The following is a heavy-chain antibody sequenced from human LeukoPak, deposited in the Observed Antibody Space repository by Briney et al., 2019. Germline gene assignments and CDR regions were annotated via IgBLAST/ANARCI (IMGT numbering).Heavy chain of an antibody. J-gene: IGHJ4*02. CDR1: GFSLSDGTMG. Sequence: ESGPVLVKPTETLTLTCTVSGFSLSDGTMGVNWIRQPPGKGLEWIGEINHSGSTNYNPSLKSRVTISVDTSKNQFSLKLISVTAADTAVYYCARQRRGYSGYDLKHWGQGTLVTVSS. D-gene: IGHD5-12*01. CDR2: INHSGST. CDR3: ARQRRGYSGYDLKH. V-gene: IGHV4-38-2*02.